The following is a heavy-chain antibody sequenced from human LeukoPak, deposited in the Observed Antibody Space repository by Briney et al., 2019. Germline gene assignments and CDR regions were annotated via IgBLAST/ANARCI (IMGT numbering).Heavy chain of an antibody. J-gene: IGHJ4*02. CDR3: TRGPLSAPGIADY. V-gene: IGHV3-74*01. Sequence: GSLRLSCAASGFTFRCAWLHWVRQVPGKGPLWVSGISNDASLTEYPDSVKSRFTISRDNAKKTVYLQMNSMRAEDTAVYYCTRGPLSAPGIADYWGQGNLVTVSS. CDR2: ISNDASLT. D-gene: IGHD6-13*01. CDR1: GFTFRCAW.